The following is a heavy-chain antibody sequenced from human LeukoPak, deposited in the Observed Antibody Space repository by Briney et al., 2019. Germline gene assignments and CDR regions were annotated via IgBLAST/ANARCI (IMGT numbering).Heavy chain of an antibody. J-gene: IGHJ4*02. CDR1: GGSISSGSYC. D-gene: IGHD6-19*01. CDR2: IYYSGST. CDR3: ARDEGSSSGWSSFDY. V-gene: IGHV4-39*07. Sequence: SETLSLTCTVSGGSISSGSYCWSWIRQPAGKGLEWIGSIYYSGSTYYNPSLKSRVTISVDTSKNQFSLKLSSVTAADTAVYYCARDEGSSSGWSSFDYWGQGTLVTVSS.